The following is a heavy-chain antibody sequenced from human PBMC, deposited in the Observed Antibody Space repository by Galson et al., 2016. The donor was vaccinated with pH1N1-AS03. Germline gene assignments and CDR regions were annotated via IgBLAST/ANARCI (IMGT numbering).Heavy chain of an antibody. CDR3: AGRANWGFAGRQNWVDP. D-gene: IGHD7-27*01. CDR2: INNSGST. V-gene: IGHV4-34*01. J-gene: IGHJ5*02. Sequence: ETLSLTCAVYGGSFSGYSCSWIRQPPGKGLEWIGEINNSGSTNYNPSLKSRVTMSVDMAKNLISLNMTSVTAADTAVYYCAGRANWGFAGRQNWVDPWGQGTLVTVSS. CDR1: GGSFSGYS.